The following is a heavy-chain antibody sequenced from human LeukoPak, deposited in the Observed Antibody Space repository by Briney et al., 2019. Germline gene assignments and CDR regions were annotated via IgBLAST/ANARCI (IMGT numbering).Heavy chain of an antibody. D-gene: IGHD4-17*01. V-gene: IGHV3-21*01. CDR3: ARDVPNYGDASY. CDR2: ITSSNSYI. Sequence: GGSLRLSCAASAFTLSSFNMNWVRHAPGKGLEWVSSITSSNSYIYYADSVKGRFTISRDNAKNSLYLQMNSLRAEDTAVYYCARDVPNYGDASYWGQGTLVTVSS. J-gene: IGHJ4*02. CDR1: AFTLSSFN.